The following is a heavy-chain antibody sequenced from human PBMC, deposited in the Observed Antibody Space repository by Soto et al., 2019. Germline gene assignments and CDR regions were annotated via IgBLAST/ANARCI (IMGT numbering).Heavy chain of an antibody. CDR1: GYTFTSNG. Sequence: QIHLVQSGPEVRKPGASVKVSCKPSGYTFTSNGFSWVRQTPGQGLEWMGWIGAYNGDTNYAPKFQSRVTMTTDTSTSTAYMELRRLRSDDTAVYCWTRAIAATGQAEYWGQGTLVTVSS. D-gene: IGHD6-13*01. CDR2: IGAYNGDT. CDR3: TRAIAATGQAEY. J-gene: IGHJ4*02. V-gene: IGHV1-18*01.